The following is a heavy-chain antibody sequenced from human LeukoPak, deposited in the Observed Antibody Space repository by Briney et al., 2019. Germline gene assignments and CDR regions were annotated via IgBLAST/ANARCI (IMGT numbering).Heavy chain of an antibody. CDR2: INYSGST. D-gene: IGHD1-20*01. CDR3: ARAVRNTVWDNYYFDS. J-gene: IGHJ4*02. V-gene: IGHV4-34*01. Sequence: SETLSLTCAVYGESFSGYYWSWIRQPPGKGLEWIGEINYSGSTNYNPSLKSRVTMSVDTSKNQISLKLDSVTAADTAVYFCARAVRNTVWDNYYFDSWGQGTPVTVSS. CDR1: GESFSGYY.